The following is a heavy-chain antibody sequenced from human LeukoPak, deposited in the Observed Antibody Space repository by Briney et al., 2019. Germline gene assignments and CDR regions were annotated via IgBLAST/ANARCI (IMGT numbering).Heavy chain of an antibody. Sequence: GGSLRLSCAASGFTFSSFEMSWVRQAPGKGLEWVSAISGSGGSAYYADSVKGRFTISRDNSRNSLSLQMNSLRAEDTALYYCAKTGYSSGWYRIWDYWGQGTLVTVSS. CDR3: AKTGYSSGWYRIWDY. J-gene: IGHJ4*02. CDR1: GFTFSSFE. CDR2: ISGSGGSA. V-gene: IGHV3-23*01. D-gene: IGHD6-19*01.